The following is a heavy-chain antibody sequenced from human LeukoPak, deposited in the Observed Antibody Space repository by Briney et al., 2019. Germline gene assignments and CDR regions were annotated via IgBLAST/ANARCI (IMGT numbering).Heavy chain of an antibody. D-gene: IGHD4-17*01. CDR1: GFTFSSYS. Sequence: GGSLRLSCAASGFTFSSYSMNWVGQAPGKGLEWVSSISSSSSYIYYADSVKGRFTISRDNAKNSLYLQMNSLRAEDTAVYYCARDRRSGDYAYWGQGTLVTVSS. J-gene: IGHJ4*02. V-gene: IGHV3-21*01. CDR2: ISSSSSYI. CDR3: ARDRRSGDYAY.